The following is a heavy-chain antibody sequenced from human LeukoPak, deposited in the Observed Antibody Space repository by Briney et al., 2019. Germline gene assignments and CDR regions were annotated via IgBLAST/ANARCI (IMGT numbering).Heavy chain of an antibody. V-gene: IGHV4-59*01. CDR1: GGSISTCY. CDR3: ARELGATVVNYGMDV. CDR2: IYYSGST. Sequence: SETLSLTCTVSGGSISTCYWSWIRQPPGKGLEWIGYIYYSGSTDYNPSPKSRVTISVDTSKNQFSLKLTSVTAADTAVYYCARELGATVVNYGMDVWGQGTTVTVSS. D-gene: IGHD4-23*01. J-gene: IGHJ6*02.